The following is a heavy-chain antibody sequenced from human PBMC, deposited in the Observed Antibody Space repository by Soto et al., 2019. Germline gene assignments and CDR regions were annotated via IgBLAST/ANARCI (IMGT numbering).Heavy chain of an antibody. Sequence: QITLRESGPTLVKPTQTLTLTCTFSGFSLNTREVGVGWIRQPPGKALEWLALIFWDDDKRYSPSLKTRLTISKATSQSQVVLTTTNMDPVDTATYCCAPVRSCPRIEDYLADYFDFWGQGTLVTVSS. J-gene: IGHJ4*02. D-gene: IGHD1-26*01. CDR3: APVRSCPRIEDYLADYFDF. CDR2: IFWDDDK. CDR1: GFSLNTREVG. V-gene: IGHV2-5*02.